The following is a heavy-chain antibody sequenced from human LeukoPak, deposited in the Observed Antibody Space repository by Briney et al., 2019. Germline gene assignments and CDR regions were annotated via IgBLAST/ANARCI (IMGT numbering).Heavy chain of an antibody. J-gene: IGHJ3*02. CDR3: ARAQIMITFGGVIVNAFAI. CDR2: IHHSGST. V-gene: IGHV4-30-2*01. Sequence: PSETLSLTCAVSGGSISSGGYSWSWIRQPPGKGLEWIGYIHHSGSTYYNPSLKSQVTISVHRSKNQFSLKLSSVTAADKAVYYCARAQIMITFGGVIVNAFAIWGQGKMVTASS. D-gene: IGHD3-16*02. CDR1: GGSISSGGYS.